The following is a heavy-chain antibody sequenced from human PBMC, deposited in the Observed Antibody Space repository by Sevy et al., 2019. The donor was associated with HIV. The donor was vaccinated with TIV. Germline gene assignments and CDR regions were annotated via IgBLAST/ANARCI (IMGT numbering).Heavy chain of an antibody. CDR3: AKARYSYGSSPDC. J-gene: IGHJ4*02. Sequence: GGYLRLSCAASGFTFSSYAMSWVRQAPGKGLEWVSAISGSGDFTYYADSVKGRFTISRDNSKNTLYLQMNSLRAEDTAVYYCAKARYSYGSSPDCWGQGTLVTVSS. V-gene: IGHV3-23*01. CDR2: ISGSGDFT. CDR1: GFTFSSYA. D-gene: IGHD5-18*01.